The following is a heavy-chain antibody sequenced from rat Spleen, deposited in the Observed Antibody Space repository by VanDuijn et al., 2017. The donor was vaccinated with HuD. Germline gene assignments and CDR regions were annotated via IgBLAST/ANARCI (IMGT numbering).Heavy chain of an antibody. Sequence: EVQLVESGGDLVQPGRSLKLSCAASGFTFSDYNMAWVRQAPKKGLEWVAYISYDGGSTYYRDSVKGRFTISRDNAKSTLYLQMNSLRSEDTATYYCAKDWYYGPFAYWGQGTLVTVSS. D-gene: IGHD1-7*01. CDR2: ISYDGGST. V-gene: IGHV5-7*01. J-gene: IGHJ3*01. CDR1: GFTFSDYN. CDR3: AKDWYYGPFAY.